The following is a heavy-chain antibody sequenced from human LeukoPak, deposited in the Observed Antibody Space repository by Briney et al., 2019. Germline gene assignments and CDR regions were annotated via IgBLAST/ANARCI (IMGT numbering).Heavy chain of an antibody. V-gene: IGHV4-59*08. J-gene: IGHJ4*02. D-gene: IGHD1-26*01. CDR1: GGSISSYY. Sequence: SETLSLTCTVSGGSISSYYWSWIRQPPGKGLEWIGDIYYSGSTNYNPSPKSRATRSVDTSKNQFSMRLSSVTAAATAVYYSARLASGSYGPLTPFDYWGQGTLVTVSS. CDR2: IYYSGST. CDR3: ARLASGSYGPLTPFDY.